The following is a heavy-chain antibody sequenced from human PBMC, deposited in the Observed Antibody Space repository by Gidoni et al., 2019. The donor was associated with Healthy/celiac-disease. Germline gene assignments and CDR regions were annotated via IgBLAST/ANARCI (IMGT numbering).Heavy chain of an antibody. D-gene: IGHD4-4*01. Sequence: QVQLVQSGAEVQKPGASVKVPCKASGHTFTGYYMHWVRQAPGQGLEWMGWINPNSGGTNYAQKFQGRVTMTRDTSISTAYMELSRLGSDDTAVYYCARDGTTTVTTYYGMDVWGKGTTVTLSS. CDR2: INPNSGGT. J-gene: IGHJ6*04. CDR3: ARDGTTTVTTYYGMDV. CDR1: GHTFTGYY. V-gene: IGHV1-2*02.